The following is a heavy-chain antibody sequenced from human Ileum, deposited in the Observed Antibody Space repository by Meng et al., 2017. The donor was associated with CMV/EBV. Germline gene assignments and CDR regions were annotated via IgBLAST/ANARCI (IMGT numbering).Heavy chain of an antibody. CDR3: ARDRSRFGFWSGYPDY. J-gene: IGHJ4*02. D-gene: IGHD3-3*01. CDR1: GFTFSDYY. V-gene: IGHV3-11*04. CDR2: ISSSGSTI. Sequence: GESLKISCAASGFTFSDYYMSWIRQAPGKGLEWVSYISSSGSTIYYADSVKGRFTISRDNAKNSLYLQMNSLRAEDTAVYYCARDRSRFGFWSGYPDYWGQGTLVTVSS.